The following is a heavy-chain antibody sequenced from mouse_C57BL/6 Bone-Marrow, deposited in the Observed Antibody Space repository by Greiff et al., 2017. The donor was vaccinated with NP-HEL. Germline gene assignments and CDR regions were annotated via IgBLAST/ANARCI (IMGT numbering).Heavy chain of an antibody. Sequence: QVQLKESGAELVRPGTSVKMSCKASGYTFTNYWIGWAKQRPGHGLEWIGDIYPGGGYTNYNEKSKGKATLTADKSSSTAYMQFSSLTSEDSAIYYCARCDYSAWFAYWGQGTLVTVSA. CDR3: ARCDYSAWFAY. V-gene: IGHV1-63*01. J-gene: IGHJ3*01. D-gene: IGHD2-4*01. CDR2: IYPGGGYT. CDR1: GYTFTNYW.